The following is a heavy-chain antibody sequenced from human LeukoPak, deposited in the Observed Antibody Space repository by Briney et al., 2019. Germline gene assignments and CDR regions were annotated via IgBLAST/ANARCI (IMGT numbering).Heavy chain of an antibody. J-gene: IGHJ4*02. CDR1: GFTFSSYS. Sequence: RPGGSLRLSCAASGFTFSSYSMNWVRQAPGKGLEWVSSISSSSSYIYYADSVKGRFTISRDNANNSLYLQMNSLRAEDTAVYYCAKALDSGGYPCDYWGQGALVTVSS. CDR2: ISSSSSYI. CDR3: AKALDSGGYPCDY. D-gene: IGHD2-15*01. V-gene: IGHV3-21*06.